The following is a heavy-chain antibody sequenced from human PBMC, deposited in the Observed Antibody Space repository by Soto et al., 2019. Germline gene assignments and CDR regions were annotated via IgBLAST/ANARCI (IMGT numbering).Heavy chain of an antibody. CDR2: IYYSGST. CDR3: ARAGYDFWSGYRNWFDP. J-gene: IGHJ5*02. V-gene: IGHV4-39*01. D-gene: IGHD3-3*01. CDR1: GGSISSSSYY. Sequence: QLQLQESGPGLVKPSETLSLTCTVSGGSISSSSYYWGWIRQPPGKGLEWIGSIYYSGSTYYNPSLKSRVTISVDTSKNQFSLKLSSVTAADTAVYYCARAGYDFWSGYRNWFDPWGQGTLVTVSS.